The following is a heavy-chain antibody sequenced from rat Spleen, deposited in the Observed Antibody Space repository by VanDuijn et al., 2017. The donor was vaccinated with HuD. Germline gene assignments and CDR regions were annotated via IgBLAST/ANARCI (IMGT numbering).Heavy chain of an antibody. CDR1: GFTFSNYG. D-gene: IGHD1-10*01. J-gene: IGHJ2*01. V-gene: IGHV5-29*01. CDR2: ISYDGSST. Sequence: EVQLVESGGGLVQPGRSLKLSCAASGFTFSNYGMAWVRQAPTKGLEWVATISYDGSSTYYRDSVKGRFTISRDNAKSTPYLKMDSLRSEDTATYYCARRGYNNYFFDYWGQGVMVTVSA. CDR3: ARRGYNNYFFDY.